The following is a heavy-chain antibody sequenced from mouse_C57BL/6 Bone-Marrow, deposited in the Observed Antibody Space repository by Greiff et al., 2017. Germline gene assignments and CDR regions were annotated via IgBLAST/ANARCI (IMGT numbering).Heavy chain of an antibody. V-gene: IGHV10-3*01. CDR2: IRSKSSTYAT. Sequence: EVKLVESGGGLVQPKGSLKLSCAASGFTFNTYAMHWVRQAPGKGLEWVARIRSKSSTYATYYADSVKDRFTISRDDSQSMLYLQMNNLKTEDTAMYYCVRVYSNFLYAMDYWCQGTSVTVAS. D-gene: IGHD2-5*01. CDR3: VRVYSNFLYAMDY. CDR1: GFTFNTYA. J-gene: IGHJ4*01.